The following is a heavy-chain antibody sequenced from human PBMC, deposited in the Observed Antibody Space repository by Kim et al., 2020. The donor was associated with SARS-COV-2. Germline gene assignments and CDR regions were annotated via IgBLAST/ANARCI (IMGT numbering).Heavy chain of an antibody. J-gene: IGHJ4*02. Sequence: ASVKVSCKASGYTFTSYYMHWVRQAPGQGLEWMGIINPSGGSTSYAQKFQGRVTMTRDTSTSTVYMELSSLRSEDTAVYYCARDPRSIVGATTLAFDYWGQGTLVTVSS. CDR2: INPSGGST. V-gene: IGHV1-46*01. CDR1: GYTFTSYY. D-gene: IGHD1-26*01. CDR3: ARDPRSIVGATTLAFDY.